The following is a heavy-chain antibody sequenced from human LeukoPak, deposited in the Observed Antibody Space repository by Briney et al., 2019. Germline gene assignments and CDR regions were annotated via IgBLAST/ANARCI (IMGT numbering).Heavy chain of an antibody. D-gene: IGHD1-26*01. CDR2: ISAYNGNT. Sequence: ASVKVSCKTSNYTFISYGMSWVRQAPGQGLEWMGWISAYNGNTNYAQKLQGRVTMTTDTSTSTAYMELRSLRSDDTAVYYCARDLEWEQHNAFDIWGQGTMVTVSS. J-gene: IGHJ3*02. V-gene: IGHV1-18*01. CDR3: ARDLEWEQHNAFDI. CDR1: NYTFISYG.